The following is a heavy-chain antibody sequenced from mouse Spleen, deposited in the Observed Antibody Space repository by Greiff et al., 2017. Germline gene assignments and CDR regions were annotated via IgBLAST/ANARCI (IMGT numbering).Heavy chain of an antibody. Sequence: VQLQQSGPELVKPGASVKISCKASGYTFTDYYMNWVKQSHGKSLEWIGDINPNNGGTSYNQKFKGKATLTVDKSSSTAYMELRSLTSEDSAVYFCARNMEDGYYVAWFAYWGQGTLVTVSA. CDR2: INPNNGGT. D-gene: IGHD2-3*01. V-gene: IGHV1-26*01. CDR1: GYTFTDYY. CDR3: ARNMEDGYYVAWFAY. J-gene: IGHJ3*01.